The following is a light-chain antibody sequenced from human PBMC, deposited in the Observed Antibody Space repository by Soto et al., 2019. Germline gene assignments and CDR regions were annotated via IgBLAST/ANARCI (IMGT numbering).Light chain of an antibody. CDR3: QQYNNWPRT. Sequence: EIVLTQSPGTLSLSPGERVTLSCRASQSVTNNNLAWFQQKPGQAPRLLIHGASTRATGIPARFSGSGSGTEFTLTISSLQSEDFAVYYCQQYNNWPRTFGQGTKVDIK. CDR2: GAS. V-gene: IGKV3-15*01. J-gene: IGKJ1*01. CDR1: QSVTNN.